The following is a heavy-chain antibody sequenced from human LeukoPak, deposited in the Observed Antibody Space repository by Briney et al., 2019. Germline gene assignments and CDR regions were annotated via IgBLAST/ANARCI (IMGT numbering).Heavy chain of an antibody. Sequence: PGGSLRLSCAVSGFTFSSYAMSWVRLAPGKGLELVGRIKNKGDGGTTDYAAPVKGRFTVSRDDSKSTLYLQMNSLKTEGTAVYYCTTSGTPFEYWGQGTLVTVSS. J-gene: IGHJ4*02. CDR2: IKNKGDGGTT. V-gene: IGHV3-15*01. D-gene: IGHD3-10*01. CDR3: TTSGTPFEY. CDR1: GFTFSSYA.